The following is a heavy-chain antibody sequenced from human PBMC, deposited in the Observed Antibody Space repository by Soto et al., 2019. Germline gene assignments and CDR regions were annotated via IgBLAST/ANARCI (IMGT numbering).Heavy chain of an antibody. V-gene: IGHV3-53*01. CDR1: GFTVDNFD. Sequence: QLVESGGGLFQAGGATRLSCLVSGFTVDNFDMAWVRQAPGKGLEWASIIQSGGVTYYTDSAQGRFTISRDNSKHAVYLQMNSLRVEDTGVYSCVRVLYDSGVVDFWGQGSLITVS. J-gene: IGHJ4*02. D-gene: IGHD5-12*01. CDR2: IQSGGVT. CDR3: VRVLYDSGVVDF.